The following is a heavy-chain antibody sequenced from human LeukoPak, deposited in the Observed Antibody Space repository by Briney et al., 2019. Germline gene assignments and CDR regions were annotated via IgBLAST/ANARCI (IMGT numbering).Heavy chain of an antibody. D-gene: IGHD3-16*01. CDR3: AKDYDYVWGSYLDY. J-gene: IGHJ4*02. Sequence: GGSLRLSCAASGFTFSSYAMSWVRQAPGKGLEWVSAISGSGGSTYYADSVKGRFTISRDNSKNTLYLQMNSLRAEDTAVYYCAKDYDYVWGSYLDYWGQGTLVTVSS. CDR2: ISGSGGST. V-gene: IGHV3-23*01. CDR1: GFTFSSYA.